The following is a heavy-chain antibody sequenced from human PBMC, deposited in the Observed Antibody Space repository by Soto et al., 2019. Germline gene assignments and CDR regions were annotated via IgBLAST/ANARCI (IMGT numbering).Heavy chain of an antibody. J-gene: IGHJ4*02. V-gene: IGHV3-30*03. CDR2: VSHDGRNT. CDR1: GFTFSDYA. Sequence: VQLVESGGGVVQPGRSLRLSCADSGFTFSDYAMHWVRQAPGKGLEWVAVVSHDGRNTHYADSVKGRFTISRDSSKNTVSLEMTSLRAEDTAVYYCARGGRQRLVTSDFNYWGQGALVTVSS. CDR3: ARGGRQRLVTSDFNY. D-gene: IGHD6-13*01.